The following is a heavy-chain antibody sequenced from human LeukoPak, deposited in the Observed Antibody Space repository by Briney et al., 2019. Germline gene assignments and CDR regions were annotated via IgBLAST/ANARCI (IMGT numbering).Heavy chain of an antibody. CDR2: IYYSGST. D-gene: IGHD3-10*01. CDR3: ARLQFYGSGRPIIP. Sequence: SETLSLTCTVSGGSISSGGYYWSWIRQHPGKGLEWIGYIYYSGSTYYNPSLKSRVTISVDTSKNQFSLKLSSVTAADTAVYYCARLQFYGSGRPIIPWGQGTLVTVSS. CDR1: GGSISSGGYY. J-gene: IGHJ5*02. V-gene: IGHV4-31*03.